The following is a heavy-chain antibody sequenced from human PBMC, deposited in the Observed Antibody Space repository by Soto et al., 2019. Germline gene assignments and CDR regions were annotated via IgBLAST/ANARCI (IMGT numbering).Heavy chain of an antibody. J-gene: IGHJ4*02. CDR2: IFYSGST. CDR3: ARRYGWLYFDY. D-gene: IGHD3-10*01. V-gene: IGHV4-39*01. CDR1: GDSISSSNYF. Sequence: QLQLQESGPGLVKPWETLSLTCTVSGDSISSSNYFWGWIRQPPGKGLEWIGTIFYSGSTYYNPSLKSLVTISVDTSKNQFSRKLTSVSAADTALYYCARRYGWLYFDYWGQGSLVTVSS.